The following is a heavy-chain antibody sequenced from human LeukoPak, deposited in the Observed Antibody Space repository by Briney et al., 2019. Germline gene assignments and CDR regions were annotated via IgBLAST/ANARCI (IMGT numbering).Heavy chain of an antibody. Sequence: SETLSLTCTVSGGSISGYYWHWIRQPPGMGLEWIGYINYSGSTAYKPSLKSRVTISVDTSNNQFSLNLRSVTAADTAVYYCAREYSSFEYWGQGILVTVSS. CDR3: AREYSSFEY. J-gene: IGHJ4*02. CDR1: GGSISGYY. D-gene: IGHD3-22*01. CDR2: INYSGST. V-gene: IGHV4-59*01.